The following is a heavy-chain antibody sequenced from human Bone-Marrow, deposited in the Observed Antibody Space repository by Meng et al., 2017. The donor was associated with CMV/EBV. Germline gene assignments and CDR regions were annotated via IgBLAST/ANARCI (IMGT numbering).Heavy chain of an antibody. D-gene: IGHD2/OR15-2a*01. Sequence: ASVKVSCKTSGDTSTDDYMHWVRQAPGQGLEWMGWMNTNSGNTNYAQKLQGRVTMTTDTSTSTAYMELRSLRSDDTAVYYCARFYPKDYWGQGTLVTVSS. CDR1: GDTSTDDY. J-gene: IGHJ4*02. V-gene: IGHV1-18*04. CDR2: MNTNSGNT. CDR3: ARFYPKDY.